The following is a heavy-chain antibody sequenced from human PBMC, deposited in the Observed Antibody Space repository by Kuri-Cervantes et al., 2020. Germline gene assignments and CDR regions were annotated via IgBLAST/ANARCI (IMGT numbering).Heavy chain of an antibody. CDR1: VYTFTGYY. Sequence: ASVKVSCKASVYTFTGYYLHWVGQAPGQGREWMGWINPNSGGTNYAQKLQGWVTKTRDTSISTAYMELSRLRSGDTAVYSCARMSSTHYDYWGQGTLVTVSS. CDR2: INPNSGGT. J-gene: IGHJ4*02. D-gene: IGHD2-2*01. CDR3: ARMSSTHYDY. V-gene: IGHV1-2*04.